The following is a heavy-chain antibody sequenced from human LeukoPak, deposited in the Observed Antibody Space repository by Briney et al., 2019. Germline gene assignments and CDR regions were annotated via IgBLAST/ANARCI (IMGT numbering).Heavy chain of an antibody. D-gene: IGHD5/OR15-5a*01. Sequence: PGGSLRLSCAASGFTFRSYGMHGVRQAPGKGLEWVAVISYDGSNKYYADSVKGRFTISRDNSKNTLYLQMNSLRAEDTAVYYCAKDRSTGGYYYYGMDVWGQGTTVTVSS. V-gene: IGHV3-30*18. CDR1: GFTFRSYG. CDR2: ISYDGSNK. CDR3: AKDRSTGGYYYYGMDV. J-gene: IGHJ6*02.